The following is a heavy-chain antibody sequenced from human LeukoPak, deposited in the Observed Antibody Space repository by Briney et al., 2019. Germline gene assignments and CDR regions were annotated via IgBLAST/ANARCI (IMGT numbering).Heavy chain of an antibody. V-gene: IGHV1-69*13. D-gene: IGHD6-13*01. Sequence: GASVKVSCKASGGTFSSYAISWVRQAPGQGLEWMGGIIPIFGTANYAQKFQGRVTITADESTSTAYMELSSLRSEDTAVYYCARRGDSSSWCGHNWFDPWGQGTLVTVSS. CDR1: GGTFSSYA. J-gene: IGHJ5*02. CDR2: IIPIFGTA. CDR3: ARRGDSSSWCGHNWFDP.